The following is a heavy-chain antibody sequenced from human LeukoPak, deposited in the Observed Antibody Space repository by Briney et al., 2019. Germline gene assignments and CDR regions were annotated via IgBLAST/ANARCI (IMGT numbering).Heavy chain of an antibody. J-gene: IGHJ5*02. CDR3: ARDAYYDILTGYSPFDP. Sequence: PGRSLRLSCAASGFTFSSYGMHWVRQAPGKGLEWVAVIWYDGSNKYYADSVKGRFTISRDNSKNTLYLQMNSLRAEDTAVYYCARDAYYDILTGYSPFDPWGQGTLVTVSS. CDR1: GFTFSSYG. D-gene: IGHD3-9*01. CDR2: IWYDGSNK. V-gene: IGHV3-33*01.